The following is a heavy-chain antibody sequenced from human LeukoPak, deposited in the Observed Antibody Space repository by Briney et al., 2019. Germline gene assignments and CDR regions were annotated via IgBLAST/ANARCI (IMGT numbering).Heavy chain of an antibody. CDR3: ARVRQTTVDY. J-gene: IGHJ4*02. D-gene: IGHD4-17*01. CDR2: IYYSGST. CDR1: GGSISSYY. V-gene: IGHV4-59*01. Sequence: SETLSLTCTVSGGSISSYYWSCIRQPPGKGLEWIGYIYYSGSTNYNPSLKSRVTISVDTSKNQFSLKLSSVTAADTAVYYCARVRQTTVDYWGQGTLVTVSS.